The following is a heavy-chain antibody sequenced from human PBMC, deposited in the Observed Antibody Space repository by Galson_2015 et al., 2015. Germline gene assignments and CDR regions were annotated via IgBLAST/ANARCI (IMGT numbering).Heavy chain of an antibody. CDR3: ARTILTTVTTTSGFDP. J-gene: IGHJ5*02. D-gene: IGHD4-11*01. CDR2: IDWDDDK. CDR1: GFSLSTSGMC. V-gene: IGHV2-70*01. Sequence: PALVKPTQTLTLTCTFSGFSLSTSGMCVSWIRQPPGKALEWLALIDWDDDKYYSTSLKTRLTISKDTSKNQVVLTMTNMDPVDTATYYCARTILTTVTTTSGFDPWGQGTLVTVSS.